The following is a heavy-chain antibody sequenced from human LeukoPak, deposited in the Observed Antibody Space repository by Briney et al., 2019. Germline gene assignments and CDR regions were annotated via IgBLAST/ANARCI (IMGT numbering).Heavy chain of an antibody. D-gene: IGHD2-15*01. J-gene: IGHJ4*02. Sequence: SGGSLRLSCAASGFSFSGHWMNWVRQAPGKGLEWVSYISSSGSTIYYADSVKGRFTISRDNAKNSLYLQMNSLRAEDTAVYYCARGCSGGSCYSGRGPCYFDYWGQGTLVTVSS. CDR1: GFSFSGHW. CDR3: ARGCSGGSCYSGRGPCYFDY. V-gene: IGHV3-48*04. CDR2: ISSSGSTI.